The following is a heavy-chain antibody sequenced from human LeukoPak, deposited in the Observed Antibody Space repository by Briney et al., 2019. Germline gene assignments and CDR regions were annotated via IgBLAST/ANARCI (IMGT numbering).Heavy chain of an antibody. CDR2: IRYDGSNK. CDR1: GFTFSSYG. V-gene: IGHV3-30*02. CDR3: AKPPDYNVGY. Sequence: PGGSLRLSCAASGFTFSSYGLHWVRQAPGKGLEWVAFIRYDGSNKYYADSVKGRFTISRDNSKNTLYLQMNSLRAEDTAVYYCAKPPDYNVGYWGQGTLVTVSS. J-gene: IGHJ4*02. D-gene: IGHD3-10*01.